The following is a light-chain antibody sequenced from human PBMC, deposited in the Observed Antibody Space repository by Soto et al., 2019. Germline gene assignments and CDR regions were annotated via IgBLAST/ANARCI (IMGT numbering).Light chain of an antibody. Sequence: QSVLTQPASVSGSPGQSITISCNGTSSDVGDYNYVYWYQQHPGKAPKLMIYDVSNRPSGVSNRFSGSKSGNTASLTISGLQAEDEADYFCSSYTSSSTPYVFGTGTKLTVL. CDR3: SSYTSSSTPYV. J-gene: IGLJ1*01. CDR2: DVS. V-gene: IGLV2-14*03. CDR1: SSDVGDYNY.